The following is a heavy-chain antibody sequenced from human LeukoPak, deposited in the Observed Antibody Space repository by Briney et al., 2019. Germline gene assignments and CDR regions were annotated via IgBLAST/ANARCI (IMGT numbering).Heavy chain of an antibody. CDR1: GFTFSSYG. J-gene: IGHJ4*02. V-gene: IGHV3-30*02. CDR2: IRYDGSNK. CDR3: AKSLPHLRAFDY. Sequence: GGSLRLSCAASGFTFSSYGMHWVRQAPGKGLEWVAFIRYDGSNKYYADSVKGRVTISRDNSKKTLYLQMNSLRAEDTAVYYCAKSLPHLRAFDYWGQGTLVTVSS.